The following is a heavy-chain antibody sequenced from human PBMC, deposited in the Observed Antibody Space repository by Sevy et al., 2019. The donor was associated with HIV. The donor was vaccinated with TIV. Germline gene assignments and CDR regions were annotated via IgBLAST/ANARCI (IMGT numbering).Heavy chain of an antibody. Sequence: GGSLRLSCAASGFTFSSYWMSWVRQAPGKGLESVANIKQDGSEKYYVDSVKGRFTISRDNAKNSLYLQMNSLRAEDTAVYYCARDRGWELEVYYYYYGMDVWGQGTTVTVSS. D-gene: IGHD1-26*01. J-gene: IGHJ6*02. CDR2: IKQDGSEK. CDR1: GFTFSSYW. CDR3: ARDRGWELEVYYYYYGMDV. V-gene: IGHV3-7*01.